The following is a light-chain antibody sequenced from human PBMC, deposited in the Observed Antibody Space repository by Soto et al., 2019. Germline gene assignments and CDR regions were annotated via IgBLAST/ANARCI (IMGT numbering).Light chain of an antibody. Sequence: QSVLTQPASVSGSPGQSITISCTGTSSDVGGYNYVSWYQQHPGKAPKLMIFDVTSRPSGVSNRFSGSKSGNTASLTISGLQAEDEADYYCSSYTGSSTVVFGGGTKVTVL. CDR2: DVT. CDR3: SSYTGSSTVV. J-gene: IGLJ2*01. V-gene: IGLV2-14*01. CDR1: SSDVGGYNY.